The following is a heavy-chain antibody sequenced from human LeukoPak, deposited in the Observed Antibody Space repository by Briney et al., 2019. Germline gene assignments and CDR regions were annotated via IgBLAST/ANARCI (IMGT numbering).Heavy chain of an antibody. CDR3: AREYYYGSGSYYKPYGY. CDR1: GYTFTSYY. Sequence: ASVKFSCKASGYTFTSYYMHWVRQAPGQGLEWMGIINPSGGSTSYAQKFQGRVTMTRDTSTSTVYMELSSLRSEDTAVYYCAREYYYGSGSYYKPYGYWGQGTLVTVSS. J-gene: IGHJ4*02. CDR2: INPSGGST. V-gene: IGHV1-46*01. D-gene: IGHD3-10*01.